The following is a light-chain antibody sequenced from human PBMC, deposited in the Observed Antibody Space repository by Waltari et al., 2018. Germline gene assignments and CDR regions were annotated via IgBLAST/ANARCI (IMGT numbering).Light chain of an antibody. CDR2: DVT. CDR1: RSDVGGYNY. Sequence: QSALTQPRPVSGSPGQSVTTSCTGTRSDVGGYNYVSWYQHHPGKAPKLIIYDVTKRPSGVPDRFSASKSDNTASLTISGLQAEDEADYYCCSYAGSITFWVFGGGTKLTVL. J-gene: IGLJ3*02. V-gene: IGLV2-11*01. CDR3: CSYAGSITFWV.